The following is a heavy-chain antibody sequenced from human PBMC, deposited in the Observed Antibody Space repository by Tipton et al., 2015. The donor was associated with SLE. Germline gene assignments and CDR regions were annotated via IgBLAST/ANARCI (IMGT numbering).Heavy chain of an antibody. CDR3: ARASGYSSSWYGDYYYYMDV. D-gene: IGHD6-13*01. CDR1: GGSISSHY. CDR2: IYYSGST. V-gene: IGHV4-59*04. Sequence: TLSLTCTVSGGSISSHYWSWIRQPPGKGLEWIGCIYYSGSTYYNPSLKSRVTISVDTSKNQFSLKLSSVTAADTAVYYCARASGYSSSWYGDYYYYMDVWGKGTTVTVSS. J-gene: IGHJ6*03.